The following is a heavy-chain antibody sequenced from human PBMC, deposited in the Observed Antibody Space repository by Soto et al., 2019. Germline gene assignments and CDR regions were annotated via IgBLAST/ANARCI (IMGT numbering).Heavy chain of an antibody. D-gene: IGHD3-3*01. CDR1: GGSISSGGCY. J-gene: IGHJ5*02. Sequence: SETLSLTCTVSGGSISSGGCYWSWIRQEPGEGLEWIGYIYYSGSTYYNPSLKSRVTISVDTSKNQFSLKLSSVTAADTAVYYCARDGPDRAYDFWSGYYPPLWFDPWGQGTLVTVSS. CDR2: IYYSGST. CDR3: ARDGPDRAYDFWSGYYPPLWFDP. V-gene: IGHV4-31*03.